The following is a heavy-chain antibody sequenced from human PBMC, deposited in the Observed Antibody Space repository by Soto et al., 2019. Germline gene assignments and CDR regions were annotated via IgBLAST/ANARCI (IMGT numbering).Heavy chain of an antibody. D-gene: IGHD3-3*01. V-gene: IGHV1-46*03. CDR1: GYTFTSYY. CDR3: ARAKYYDFWSGYLGPLFY. J-gene: IGHJ4*02. CDR2: INPSGGST. Sequence: ASVKVSCKASGYTFTSYYMHWVRQAPGQGLEWMGIINPSGGSTSYAQKFQGRVTMTRDTSTSTVYMELSSLRSEDTAVYYCARAKYYDFWSGYLGPLFYWGQGTLVTVSS.